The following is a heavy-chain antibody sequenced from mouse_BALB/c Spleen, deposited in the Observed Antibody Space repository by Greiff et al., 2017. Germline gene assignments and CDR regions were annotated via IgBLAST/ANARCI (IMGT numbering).Heavy chain of an antibody. V-gene: IGHV2-6-7*01. CDR3: ARKKSDLGYAMDY. D-gene: IGHD1-3*01. CDR2: IWGDGST. J-gene: IGHJ4*01. CDR1: GFSLTGYG. Sequence: VQLVESGPGLVAPSQSLSITCTVSGFSLTGYGVNWVRQPPGKGLEWLGMIWGDGSTDYNSALKSRLSISKDNSKSQVFLKMNSLQTDDTARYYCARKKSDLGYAMDYWGQGTSVTVSS.